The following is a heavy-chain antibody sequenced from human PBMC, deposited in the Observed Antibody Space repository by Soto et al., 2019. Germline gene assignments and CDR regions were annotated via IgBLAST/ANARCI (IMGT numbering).Heavy chain of an antibody. CDR3: ARGLEWSRSLDP. CDR1: GYTFTSYD. CDR2: MNPNSGNT. V-gene: IGHV1-8*01. D-gene: IGHD3-3*01. Sequence: QVQLVQSGAGVKKPGASVKVSCKASGYTFTSYDINWVRQATGQGLEWMGWMNPNSGNTGYAQKFQGRGTMTRNTSISTAYMELSSLRSEDTAVYYCARGLEWSRSLDPWGQGTLVTVSS. J-gene: IGHJ5*02.